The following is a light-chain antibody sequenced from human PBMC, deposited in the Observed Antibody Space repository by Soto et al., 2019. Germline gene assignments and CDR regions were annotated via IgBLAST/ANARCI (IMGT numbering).Light chain of an antibody. J-gene: IGKJ1*01. V-gene: IGKV3-15*01. CDR3: QQYNNWPTWT. CDR1: QSVSSN. CDR2: GAS. Sequence: EIVMTQSPATLSVSPGERATPSCRASQSVSSNLAWYEQKPGQAPRLLIYGASTRATGIPARFSGSGAGTEFTLTISSVQSADFAVYYCQQYNNWPTWTFGQGTKVEIK.